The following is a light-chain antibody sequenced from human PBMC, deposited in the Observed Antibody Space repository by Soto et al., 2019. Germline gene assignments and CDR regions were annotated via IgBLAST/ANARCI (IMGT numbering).Light chain of an antibody. CDR3: QQSYSPSLT. CDR1: QSITNY. V-gene: IGKV1-39*01. Sequence: DIQMTQSPSSLSASVGDRVTITCRASQSITNYLNWYQQKPGKAPKLLIYAASSLQSGVPSRFSGRGSGTDFALTINSLQPEDFATYYCQQSYSPSLTVGQGTKVDIK. J-gene: IGKJ1*01. CDR2: AAS.